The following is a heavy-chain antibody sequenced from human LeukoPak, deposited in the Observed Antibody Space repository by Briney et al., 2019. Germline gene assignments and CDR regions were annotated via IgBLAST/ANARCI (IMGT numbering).Heavy chain of an antibody. D-gene: IGHD3-10*01. CDR3: ARDLVYYGSGNRQH. CDR1: GYTFTGYY. V-gene: IGHV1-2*06. Sequence: GASVKVSCKASGYTFTGYYMHWVRQAPGQGLEWMGRINPNSGGTNYAQKFQGRVTMTRDTSISTAYMELSRLRSDDTAVYYCARDLVYYGSGNRQHWGQGTLVTVSS. CDR2: INPNSGGT. J-gene: IGHJ4*02.